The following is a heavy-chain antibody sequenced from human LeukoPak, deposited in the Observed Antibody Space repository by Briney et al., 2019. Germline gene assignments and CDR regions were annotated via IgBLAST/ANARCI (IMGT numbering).Heavy chain of an antibody. J-gene: IGHJ4*02. V-gene: IGHV4-31*03. CDR2: IYYSGST. Sequence: PSETLSLTCTVSGGSISSSSYYWSWIRQHPGKGLEWIGYIYYSGSTYYNPSLKSRGTISVDTSKNQFSLKLSSVTAADTAVYYCARVGGDYRVPYFDYWGQGTLVTVSS. D-gene: IGHD4-17*01. CDR3: ARVGGDYRVPYFDY. CDR1: GGSISSSSYY.